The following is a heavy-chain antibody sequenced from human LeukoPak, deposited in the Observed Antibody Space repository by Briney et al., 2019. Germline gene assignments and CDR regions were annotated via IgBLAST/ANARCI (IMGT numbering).Heavy chain of an antibody. Sequence: GGSLRLSCSASGFTFSSCAMSWVRQAPGKGLEWVSAISGSGARTFYADSVKGRFTISRDNSKNTLYLQMNSLRAEDTAVYYCAKGWFRGEPSPLGYWGQGALVTVSS. J-gene: IGHJ4*02. D-gene: IGHD3-10*01. CDR1: GFTFSSCA. CDR2: ISGSGART. CDR3: AKGWFRGEPSPLGY. V-gene: IGHV3-23*01.